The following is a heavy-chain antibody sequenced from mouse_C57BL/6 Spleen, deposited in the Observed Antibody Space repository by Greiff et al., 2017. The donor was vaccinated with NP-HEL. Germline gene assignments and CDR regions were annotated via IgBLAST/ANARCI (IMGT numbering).Heavy chain of an antibody. V-gene: IGHV5-9*01. CDR2: ISGGGGNT. J-gene: IGHJ1*03. CDR3: ARFTTVVATRYFDV. D-gene: IGHD1-1*01. Sequence: EVKLMESGGGLVKPGGSLKLSCAASGFTFSSYTMSWVRQTPEKRLEWVATISGGGGNTYYPDSVKGRFTISRDNAKNTLYLQMSSLRSEDTALYYCARFTTVVATRYFDVWGTGTTVTVSS. CDR1: GFTFSSYT.